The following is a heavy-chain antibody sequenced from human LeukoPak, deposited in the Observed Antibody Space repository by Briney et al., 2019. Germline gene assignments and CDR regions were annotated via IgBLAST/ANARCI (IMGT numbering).Heavy chain of an antibody. CDR3: AREAYYDYVWGSTTKDY. D-gene: IGHD3-16*01. Sequence: GGSLRLSCAASGFTFSSYWMSWVRQAPGKGLEWVANIKQDGSEKYYVDSVKGRFTISRDNAKNSLYLQMNSLRAEDTAVYYCAREAYYDYVWGSTTKDYWGQGTPVTVSS. CDR2: IKQDGSEK. J-gene: IGHJ4*02. CDR1: GFTFSSYW. V-gene: IGHV3-7*01.